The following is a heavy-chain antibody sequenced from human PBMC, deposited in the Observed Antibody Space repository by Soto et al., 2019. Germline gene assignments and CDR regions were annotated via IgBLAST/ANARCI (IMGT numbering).Heavy chain of an antibody. D-gene: IGHD6-19*01. J-gene: IGHJ6*02. CDR2: INPNSGGT. CDR3: ARGGGRGSSGWYYYYYGMDV. V-gene: IGHV1-2*04. Sequence: GASVKVSCKASGGTFSSYAISWVRQAPGQGLEWMGWINPNSGGTNYAQKFQGWVTMTRDTSISTAYMELSRLRSDDTAVYYCARGGGRGSSGWYYYYYGMDVWGQGTTVTVSS. CDR1: GGTFSSYA.